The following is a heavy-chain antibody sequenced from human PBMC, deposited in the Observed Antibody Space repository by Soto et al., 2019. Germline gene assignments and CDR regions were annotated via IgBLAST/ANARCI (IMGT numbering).Heavy chain of an antibody. D-gene: IGHD2-2*01. V-gene: IGHV1-69*01. CDR1: GGTFSSYA. CDR3: ARGLGGFRIRLQCDY. CDR2: IIPIFGTA. Sequence: QVQLVQSGAEVKKPGSSVKVSCKASGGTFSSYAISWVRQAPGQGLEWMGGIIPIFGTANYAQKFQGRVTIPADEFTRTGHMELSSLRSQGTAVYCGARGLGGFRIRLQCDYWGQGNLVTVSS. J-gene: IGHJ4*02.